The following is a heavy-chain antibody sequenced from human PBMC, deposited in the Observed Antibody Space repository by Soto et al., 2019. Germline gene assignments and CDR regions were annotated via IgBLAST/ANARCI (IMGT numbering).Heavy chain of an antibody. D-gene: IGHD6-13*01. CDR2: INHSGST. V-gene: IGHV4-34*01. CDR3: ARGSRGSSSFWFDP. J-gene: IGHJ5*02. CDR1: GGSFSGYY. Sequence: QVQLQQWGAGLLKPSETLSLTCAVYGGSFSGYYWSWIRQPPGKGLEWIGEINHSGSTNYNPSLKSRVTISVDTSKNQFSLKLSSVTAADTAVYYCARGSRGSSSFWFDPWGQGTLVTVSS.